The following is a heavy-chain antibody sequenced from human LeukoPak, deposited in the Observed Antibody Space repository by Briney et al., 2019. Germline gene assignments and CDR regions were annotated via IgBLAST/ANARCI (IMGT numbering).Heavy chain of an antibody. CDR2: IYYSGST. D-gene: IGHD3-22*01. V-gene: IGHV4-59*01. CDR1: GGSISSYY. CDR3: ARDRYDSSGYYKTYYYYMDV. J-gene: IGHJ6*03. Sequence: PSETLSLTCTVSGGSISSYYWSWIRQPPGKGLEWIGYIYYSGSTNYNPSLKSRVTISVDTSKNQFSLKLSSVTAADTAVYYYARDRYDSSGYYKTYYYYMDVWGKGTTVTVSS.